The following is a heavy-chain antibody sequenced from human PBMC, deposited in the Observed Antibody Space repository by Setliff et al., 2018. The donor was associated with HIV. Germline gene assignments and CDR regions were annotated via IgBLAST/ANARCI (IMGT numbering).Heavy chain of an antibody. CDR2: IYNTGST. J-gene: IGHJ6*03. V-gene: IGHV4-31*03. Sequence: SETLSLTCTVTGGSISSGGFYWTWIRQHPGKGLEWIGYIYNTGSTYHSPSLESRVTISIDTSKNQFSLKLYSVTAADTSVYYCARDGSGSSYYYYYMDVWGKGTTVTVSS. CDR1: GGSISSGGFY. D-gene: IGHD3-10*01. CDR3: ARDGSGSSYYYYYMDV.